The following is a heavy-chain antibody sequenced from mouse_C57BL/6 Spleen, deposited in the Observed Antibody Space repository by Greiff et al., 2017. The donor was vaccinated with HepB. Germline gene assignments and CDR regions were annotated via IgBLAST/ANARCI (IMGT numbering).Heavy chain of an antibody. D-gene: IGHD1-1*01. CDR3: ARNYYGSSSRAFDY. J-gene: IGHJ2*01. CDR1: GFTFSDYG. Sequence: DVRVVESGGGLVKPGGSLKLSCAASGFTFSDYGMHWVRQAPEKGLEWVAYISSGSSTIYYADKVKGRFTISRDNAKNTLFLQMTSLRSEDTAMYYCARNYYGSSSRAFDYWCQGTTLTVSS. V-gene: IGHV5-17*01. CDR2: ISSGSSTI.